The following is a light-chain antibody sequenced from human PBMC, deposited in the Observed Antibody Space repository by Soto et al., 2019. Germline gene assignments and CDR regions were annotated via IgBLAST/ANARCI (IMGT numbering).Light chain of an antibody. CDR3: QQSYSIPGT. J-gene: IGKJ1*01. V-gene: IGKV1-39*01. CDR2: AAS. CDR1: QSISTY. Sequence: DIQMTQSPSSLSASIGDGVTITCRASQSISTYLNWYQQKPGKAPKLLIIAASTLHSGVPSRFSGSGSGTDFTLTISSLQREDFATYYCQQSYSIPGTFGQGTKVDIK.